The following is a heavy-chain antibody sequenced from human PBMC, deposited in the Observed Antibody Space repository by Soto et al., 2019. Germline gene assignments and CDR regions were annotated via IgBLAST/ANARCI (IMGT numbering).Heavy chain of an antibody. CDR3: ASQGGHYYDSSGYYSLDY. V-gene: IGHV1-69*01. J-gene: IGHJ4*02. CDR1: GGTFSSYA. D-gene: IGHD3-22*01. CDR2: IIPIFGTA. Sequence: QVQLVQSGAEVKKPGSSVKVSCKASGGTFSSYAISWVRQAPGQGLEWMGGIIPIFGTANYAQKFQGRVTITADESTSTAYMEVSSLRSEDTAVYYCASQGGHYYDSSGYYSLDYWGQGTLVTVSS.